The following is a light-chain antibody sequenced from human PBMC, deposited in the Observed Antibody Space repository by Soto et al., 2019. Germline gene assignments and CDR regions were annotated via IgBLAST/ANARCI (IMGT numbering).Light chain of an antibody. CDR1: QSVSSN. J-gene: IGKJ5*01. V-gene: IGKV3-11*01. Sequence: EIVMTQSPDTLYVSPGERATLSCRASQSVSSNLAWYQQKPGQAPRLLIYDASNRATGIPARFSGSGSGTDFTLTISSLEPEDFAVYYCQQRSNWPPITFGQGTRLEIK. CDR3: QQRSNWPPIT. CDR2: DAS.